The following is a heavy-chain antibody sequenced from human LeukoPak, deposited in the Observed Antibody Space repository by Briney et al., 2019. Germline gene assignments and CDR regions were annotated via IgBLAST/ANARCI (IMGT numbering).Heavy chain of an antibody. CDR3: ARAPYYYYMDV. V-gene: IGHV4-59*01. CDR1: GGSLSSYY. J-gene: IGHJ6*03. CDR2: ILYSGST. Sequence: SGTLSLTCTVSGGSLSSYYWSWIRQPPGKGLEWIGYILYSGSTNYNPSLKSRVTISVDTSKNQFSLKLSSVTAADTAVYHCARAPYYYYMDVWGKGTTVTVSS.